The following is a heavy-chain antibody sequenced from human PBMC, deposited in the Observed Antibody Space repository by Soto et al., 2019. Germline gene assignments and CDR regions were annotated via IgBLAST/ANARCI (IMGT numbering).Heavy chain of an antibody. Sequence: SVKVSCKASGGTFSSYAISWVRQAPGQGLEWMGGIIPIFGTANYAQKFQGRVTITADESTSTAYMELSSLRSEETAVYYCSSRITMIFYYYYGMDVWGQGTTVTVSS. V-gene: IGHV1-69*13. J-gene: IGHJ6*02. CDR1: GGTFSSYA. CDR3: SSRITMIFYYYYGMDV. D-gene: IGHD3-22*01. CDR2: IIPIFGTA.